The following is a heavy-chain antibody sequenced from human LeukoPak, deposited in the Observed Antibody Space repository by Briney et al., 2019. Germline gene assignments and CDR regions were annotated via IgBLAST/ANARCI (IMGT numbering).Heavy chain of an antibody. J-gene: IGHJ4*02. CDR3: AKFSLRYFDWLIFFDY. CDR2: ISGSGGST. CDR1: GFTFSSYA. Sequence: PGGPLRLSCAASGFTFSSYAMSWVRQAPGKGLEWVSAISGSGGSTYYADSVKGRFTISRDNSKNTLYLQMNSLRAEDTAVYYCAKFSLRYFDWLIFFDYWGQGTLVTVSS. V-gene: IGHV3-23*01. D-gene: IGHD3-9*01.